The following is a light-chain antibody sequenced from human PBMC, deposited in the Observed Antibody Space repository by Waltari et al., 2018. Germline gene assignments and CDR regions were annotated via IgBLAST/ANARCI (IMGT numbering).Light chain of an antibody. CDR2: DAS. J-gene: IGKJ4*01. V-gene: IGKV3D-15*01. CDR3: QQYTNWPLT. CDR1: QSIRST. Sequence: EIVLTQSPATLSVSPGERATLSCWASQSIRSTLAWYQQKPGQAPRLLIYDASTRATGIPVRFSGSGSGTDFTLTISSLQSEDFAVYYCQQYTNWPLTFGGGTKVEI.